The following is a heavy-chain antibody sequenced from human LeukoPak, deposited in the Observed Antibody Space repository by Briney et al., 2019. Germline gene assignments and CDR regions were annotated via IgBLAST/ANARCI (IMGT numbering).Heavy chain of an antibody. J-gene: IGHJ3*02. Sequence: SETLSLTCTVSGGSISSSTYYWGWIRQPPGKGLEWIGSIYYRGTTYYNPSLKSRVTISGDTSKNQFSLKLGSVTAADTAVYYCARHDSSGPYNAFDIWGQGTMVTVSS. D-gene: IGHD3-22*01. CDR3: ARHDSSGPYNAFDI. V-gene: IGHV4-39*01. CDR2: IYYRGTT. CDR1: GGSISSSTYY.